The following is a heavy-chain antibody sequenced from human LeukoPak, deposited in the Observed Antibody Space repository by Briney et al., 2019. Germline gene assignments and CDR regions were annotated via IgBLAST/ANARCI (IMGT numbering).Heavy chain of an antibody. CDR3: ARDRGSYYVDY. V-gene: IGHV3-33*08. D-gene: IGHD1-26*01. J-gene: IGHJ4*02. CDR1: GFTFRNHG. CDR2: IWYDGSDK. Sequence: PGGSLRLSCAASGFTFRNHGMHWVRQAPGKGLEWVAVIWYDGSDKYYADSVKGRFTISRDNSKNTLYLQMNSLRADDTAVYYCARDRGSYYVDYWGQGTLVTVSS.